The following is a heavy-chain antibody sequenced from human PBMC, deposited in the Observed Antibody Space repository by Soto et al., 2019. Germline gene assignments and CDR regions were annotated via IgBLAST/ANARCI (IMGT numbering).Heavy chain of an antibody. CDR1: GGSISSSNW. Sequence: SETLSLTCAVSGGSISSSNWWSWVRQPPGKGLEWIGEIYHSGSTNYNPSLKSRVTISVDTSKNQFSLKLSSVTAADTAVYYCARAPPYYDFLTGYYGSHWFDPWGQGTLVTVFS. CDR3: ARAPPYYDFLTGYYGSHWFDP. V-gene: IGHV4-4*02. J-gene: IGHJ5*02. CDR2: IYHSGST. D-gene: IGHD3-9*01.